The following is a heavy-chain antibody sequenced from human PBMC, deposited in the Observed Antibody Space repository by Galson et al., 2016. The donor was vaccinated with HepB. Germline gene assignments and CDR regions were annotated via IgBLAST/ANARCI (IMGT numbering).Heavy chain of an antibody. CDR1: GVSITTIDW. CDR2: IYHGGKT. CDR3: AAVQTSMVRFDH. Sequence: SETLSLTCDVFGVSITTIDWWGWVRQPPGKGLEWIGEIYHGGKTNYSPSLKSRVIISVDKSKNQFSLKVTSVTTADTAVYFCAAVQTSMVRFDHWSQGTLVTVAS. V-gene: IGHV4-4*02. D-gene: IGHD5-18*01. J-gene: IGHJ4*02.